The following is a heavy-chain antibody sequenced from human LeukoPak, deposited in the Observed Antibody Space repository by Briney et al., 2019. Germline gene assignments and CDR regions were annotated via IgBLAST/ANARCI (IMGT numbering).Heavy chain of an antibody. J-gene: IGHJ4*02. CDR3: ISDWLLFDS. Sequence: GASVKVSCKASGSTFSSYDINWVRQATGQGLEWMGWMNPNSGNTGYAQKFQGRVTMTRDTSISTAYMELTSLRSEDTAVYYCISDWLLFDSWGQGTLVTVSS. D-gene: IGHD6-19*01. CDR2: MNPNSGNT. CDR1: GSTFSSYD. V-gene: IGHV1-8*02.